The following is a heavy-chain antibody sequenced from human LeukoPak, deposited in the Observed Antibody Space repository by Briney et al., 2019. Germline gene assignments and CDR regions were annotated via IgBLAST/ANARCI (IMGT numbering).Heavy chain of an antibody. CDR1: GFTFSSYG. V-gene: IGHV3-9*01. CDR3: AKDISSSGWYGEGYFDY. D-gene: IGHD6-19*01. J-gene: IGHJ4*02. Sequence: PGGSLRLSCAASGFTFSSYGMHWVRQAPGKGLEWVSGISWNSGSIGYADSVKGRFTISRDNAKNSLYLQMNSLRAEDTALYYCAKDISSSGWYGEGYFDYWGQGTLVTVSS. CDR2: ISWNSGSI.